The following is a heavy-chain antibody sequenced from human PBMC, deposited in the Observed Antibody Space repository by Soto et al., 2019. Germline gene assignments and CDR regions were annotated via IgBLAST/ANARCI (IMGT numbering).Heavy chain of an antibody. Sequence: GGSLRLSCAASGFTFSIYGMHWVRQAPGKGLEWVAVMSHDGNRKHYADSVKGRFTIYRDNSKNTLYLQMNSLRAEDTAVYYCARDRTGTSGDAFDIWGQGTMVTVSS. J-gene: IGHJ3*02. D-gene: IGHD1-1*01. CDR3: ARDRTGTSGDAFDI. V-gene: IGHV3-30*03. CDR2: MSHDGNRK. CDR1: GFTFSIYG.